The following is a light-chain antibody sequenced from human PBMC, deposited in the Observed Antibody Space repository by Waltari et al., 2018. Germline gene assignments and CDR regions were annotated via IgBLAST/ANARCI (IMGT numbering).Light chain of an antibody. CDR2: DVT. Sequence: QSALTQPRSVSGSLGQSVTISCTGSTSDVRSYNSVSWYQQHPGKAPQLLIYDVTKGPSGVPDRFGGSRSGGTASLTISGLLAEEESDYFCCSYAGSSTWVFGGGTRVTVL. V-gene: IGLV2-11*01. J-gene: IGLJ3*02. CDR3: CSYAGSSTWV. CDR1: TSDVRSYNS.